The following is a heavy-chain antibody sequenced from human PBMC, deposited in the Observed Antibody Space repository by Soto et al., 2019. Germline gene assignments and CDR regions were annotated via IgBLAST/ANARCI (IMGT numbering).Heavy chain of an antibody. CDR2: ISYDGSNK. J-gene: IGHJ6*02. D-gene: IGHD2-2*01. CDR3: AKQTVTAAIFYYYYGMDV. V-gene: IGHV3-30*18. Sequence: GGSLRLSCAASGFTFSSYGMHWVRQAPGKGLEWVAVISYDGSNKYYADSVKGRFTISRDNSKNTLYLQMNSLRAEDTAVYYCAKQTVTAAIFYYYYGMDVWGQGTTVTVSS. CDR1: GFTFSSYG.